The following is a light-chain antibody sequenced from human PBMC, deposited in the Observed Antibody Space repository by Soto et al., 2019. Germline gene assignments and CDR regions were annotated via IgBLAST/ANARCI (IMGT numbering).Light chain of an antibody. V-gene: IGLV2-8*01. J-gene: IGLJ3*02. Sequence: QSVLTQPPSASGSPGQSVTISCTGTISDVGGYNYVSWYQQYPGRAPKLRIYEVTKRPSGVPDRFSGSKSGNTASLTVSGLQAEDEADYYCSSYAASNNFYFVFGGGTKLAVL. CDR2: EVT. CDR1: ISDVGGYNY. CDR3: SSYAASNNFYFV.